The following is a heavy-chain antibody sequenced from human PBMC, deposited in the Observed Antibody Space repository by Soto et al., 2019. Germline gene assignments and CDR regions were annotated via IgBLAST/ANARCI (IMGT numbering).Heavy chain of an antibody. CDR3: VSKTTSTPWFDS. J-gene: IGHJ5*01. V-gene: IGHV4-39*01. Sequence: QVQLQESGPRFVRPSETLSLTCTVSGDSISDGYHYWGWIRQPPGKGLEGIGTIYYIGTTYFNPSLKCRLAMSVDTSRKQCSLLLSSVNAADTAFYYCVSKTTSTPWFDSWGQGTLVTVSS. CDR2: IYYIGTT. CDR1: GDSISDGYHY.